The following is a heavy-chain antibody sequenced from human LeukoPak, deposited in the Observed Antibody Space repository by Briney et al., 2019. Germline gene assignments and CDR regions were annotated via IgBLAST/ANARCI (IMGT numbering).Heavy chain of an antibody. V-gene: IGHV4-59*01. CDR2: IYYSGST. CDR3: ARGEAVAANRGYYYYYGMDV. J-gene: IGHJ6*02. Sequence: PSETLSLTCTVSGGSISSYYWSWIRQPPGKGLEGIGYIYYSGSTNYNPSLKSRVTISVDTSKNQFSLKLSSVTAADTAVYYCARGEAVAANRGYYYYYGMDVWGQGTTVTVSS. CDR1: GGSISSYY. D-gene: IGHD6-19*01.